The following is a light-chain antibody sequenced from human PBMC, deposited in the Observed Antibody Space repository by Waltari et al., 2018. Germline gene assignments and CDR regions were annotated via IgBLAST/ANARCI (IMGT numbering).Light chain of an antibody. CDR3: QAWDSSTYHVV. J-gene: IGLJ2*01. Sequence: SYELTQPPSVSVSPGQTASIPCSGDKLGDKYACWYQQKPGQSPVLVLYQDTKRPSGIPERFSCSNSGNTATLTISGTQAMDEADYYCQAWDSSTYHVVFGGGTKLTVL. CDR1: KLGDKY. V-gene: IGLV3-1*01. CDR2: QDT.